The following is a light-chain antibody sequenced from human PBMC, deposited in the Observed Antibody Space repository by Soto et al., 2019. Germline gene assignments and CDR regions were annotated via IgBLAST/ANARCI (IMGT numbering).Light chain of an antibody. CDR1: QSVSGW. J-gene: IGKJ1*01. V-gene: IGKV1-5*01. CDR3: QQYETFSGT. CDR2: DAS. Sequence: DIQMTQSPSSVSASVGGRVTITCRASQSVSGWLAWYQQKPVEAPKLMIYDASALPRGVPSRFSGSGSGTKCTLTIASLQPDDFATYYCQQYETFSGTFGPGTKVDIK.